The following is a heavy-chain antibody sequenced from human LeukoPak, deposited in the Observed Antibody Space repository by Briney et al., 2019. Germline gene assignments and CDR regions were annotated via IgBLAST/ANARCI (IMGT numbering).Heavy chain of an antibody. J-gene: IGHJ5*02. CDR2: MNPNSGNT. V-gene: IGHV1-8*01. CDR3: ARGRRVTIFGVVTYNWFDP. CDR1: GYTFTSYD. D-gene: IGHD3-3*01. Sequence: ASVKVSCKASGYTFTSYDINWVRQATGQGLEWMGWMNPNSGNTGYAQKFQGRVTMTRNTSISTAYMELSSLRSVDTAVYYCARGRRVTIFGVVTYNWFDPWGQGTLVTVSS.